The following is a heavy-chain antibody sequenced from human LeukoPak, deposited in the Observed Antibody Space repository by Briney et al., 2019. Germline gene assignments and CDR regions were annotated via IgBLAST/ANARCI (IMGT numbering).Heavy chain of an antibody. CDR1: GFTFSSYA. J-gene: IGHJ4*02. CDR3: TKGGHSSGWAPDY. V-gene: IGHV3-23*01. Sequence: GGSLRLSCAASGFTFSSYAMSWVRQAPGKGLKWVSAIRGSGDSTYYADSVKGRFTISRDNSKNTLYLQMNSLRAEDTAVYYCTKGGHSSGWAPDYWGQGTLVTVSS. CDR2: IRGSGDST. D-gene: IGHD6-19*01.